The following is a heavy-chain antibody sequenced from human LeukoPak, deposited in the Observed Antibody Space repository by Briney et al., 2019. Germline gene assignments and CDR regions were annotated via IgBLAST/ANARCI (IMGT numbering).Heavy chain of an antibody. CDR2: INYSGST. CDR1: VGSISNYY. D-gene: IGHD5-24*01. CDR3: VRSEMGGYTFDY. Sequence: SETLSLTCTVSVGSISNYYWSCIRHTPGKGLEWIGYINYSGSTNYNPSLKSRVTISVDRSKNQFSLNLSSVTAADTAVYYCVRSEMGGYTFDYWGQGTLVTVSS. V-gene: IGHV4-59*01. J-gene: IGHJ4*02.